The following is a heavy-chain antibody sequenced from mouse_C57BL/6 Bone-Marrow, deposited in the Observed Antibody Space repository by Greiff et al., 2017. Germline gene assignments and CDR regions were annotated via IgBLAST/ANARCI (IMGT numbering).Heavy chain of an antibody. J-gene: IGHJ2*01. Sequence: EVKLVESGAELVRPGSSVKMSCKTSGYTFTSYGINWVKQRPGQGLEWIGYIYIGNGYTEYNEKFKGKATLTSDTSSSTAYMQLSSLTSEDSAIYFCASHYYGSSYPRGYWGQGTTLTVSS. CDR3: ASHYYGSSYPRGY. CDR1: GYTFTSYG. V-gene: IGHV1-58*01. D-gene: IGHD1-1*01. CDR2: IYIGNGYT.